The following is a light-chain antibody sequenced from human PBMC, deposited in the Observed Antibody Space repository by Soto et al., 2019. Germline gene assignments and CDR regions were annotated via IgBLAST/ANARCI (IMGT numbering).Light chain of an antibody. CDR2: AAS. Sequence: IVLTQSPGTLSLSPGERATLSCRASQSVSSNYLAWFQQRPGQAPRLLIYAASSRATGIPDRFSGSGSGTDFTLTISRLEPEDFAVYYCQQYGSSPITFGQXT. J-gene: IGKJ5*01. CDR3: QQYGSSPIT. V-gene: IGKV3-20*01. CDR1: QSVSSNY.